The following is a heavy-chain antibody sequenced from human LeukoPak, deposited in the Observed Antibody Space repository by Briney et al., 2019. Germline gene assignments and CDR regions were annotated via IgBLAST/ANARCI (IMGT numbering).Heavy chain of an antibody. Sequence: SETLSLTCTVSGGPISNGGYYWSWIRQPPGKGLEWIGYIYHSGSTYYNPSLKNRVTISVDRSKNQFSLKLSSVTAADTAVYYCARDPGSGPLYYMDVWGKGTTVTVSS. CDR1: GGPISNGGYY. CDR3: ARDPGSGPLYYMDV. J-gene: IGHJ6*03. V-gene: IGHV4-30-2*01. D-gene: IGHD3-10*01. CDR2: IYHSGST.